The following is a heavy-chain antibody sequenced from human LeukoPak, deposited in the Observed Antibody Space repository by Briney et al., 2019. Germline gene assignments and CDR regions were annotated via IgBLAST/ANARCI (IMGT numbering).Heavy chain of an antibody. V-gene: IGHV4-38-2*02. CDR2: IHHSGST. Sequence: SETLSLTCTVSGYSISSGYYWGWIRQPPGKGLEWIGSIHHSGSTYYNPSLKSRVTISVDTSKNQFSLKLSSVTAADTAVYYCARFGRHYDFWSVFDYWGQGTLVTVSS. CDR1: GYSISSGYY. J-gene: IGHJ4*02. CDR3: ARFGRHYDFWSVFDY. D-gene: IGHD3-3*01.